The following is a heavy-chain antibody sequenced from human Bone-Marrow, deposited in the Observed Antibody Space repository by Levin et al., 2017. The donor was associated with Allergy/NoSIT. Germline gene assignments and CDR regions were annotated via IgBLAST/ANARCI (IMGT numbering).Heavy chain of an antibody. CDR1: GFSLRTTGVG. Sequence: SGPTLVKPTETLTLTCSFSGFSLRTTGVGVGWIRQPPGKALEWLALIYWNDEKTYSPSLQSRLTITKDASNNEVVLTMTNMDPDDTGSYFCARRRGSRYYYYGMDVWGQGTTVTVSS. V-gene: IGHV2-5*01. CDR3: ARRRGSRYYYYGMDV. D-gene: IGHD5-12*01. CDR2: IYWNDEK. J-gene: IGHJ6*02.